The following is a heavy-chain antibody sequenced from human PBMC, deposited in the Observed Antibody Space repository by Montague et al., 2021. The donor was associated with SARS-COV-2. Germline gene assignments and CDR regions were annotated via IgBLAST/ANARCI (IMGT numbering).Heavy chain of an antibody. V-gene: IGHV4-4*02. Sequence: SETLSLTCTVSGVADLRRRSGEYTSELQALAQVVFGLIHDNRSTKYKPSLESRVSMSVDKSWNQFSLRLTSVTAADTAIYYCARKGSGRSDLAYWGQGTLVTVS. CDR1: GVADLRRRS. CDR3: ARKGSGRSDLAY. D-gene: IGHD1-26*01. CDR2: IHDNRST. J-gene: IGHJ4*02.